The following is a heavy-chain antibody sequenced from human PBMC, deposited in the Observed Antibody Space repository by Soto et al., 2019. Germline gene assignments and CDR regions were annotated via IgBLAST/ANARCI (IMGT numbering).Heavy chain of an antibody. CDR3: ARHHGSPGSYFGLDV. Sequence: GESLKISCKGSGYSFTIYWIGWVRQMPGKGLEWMGIIYPGDSDTRYSPSFQGQVTISADKSIDTAYLQWRSLKASDTAVYCCARHHGSPGSYFGLDVWGQGTTVTVSS. CDR1: GYSFTIYW. CDR2: IYPGDSDT. V-gene: IGHV5-51*01. D-gene: IGHD6-13*01. J-gene: IGHJ6*02.